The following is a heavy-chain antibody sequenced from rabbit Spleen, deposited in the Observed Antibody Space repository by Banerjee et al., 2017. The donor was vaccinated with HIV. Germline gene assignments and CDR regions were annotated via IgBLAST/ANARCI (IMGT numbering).Heavy chain of an antibody. CDR2: IYNGDGST. Sequence: QEQLVESGGGLVQPEGSLTLTCKASGFDFSSDAMCWVRQAPGKGPEWIACIYNGDGSTYYASWVNGRLTISKTSSTTVTLQMTSLTAADTATYFCARDLAAWNSGSYACKLWGQGTLVTVS. CDR3: ARDLAAWNSGSYACKL. V-gene: IGHV1S47*01. CDR1: GFDFSSDA. J-gene: IGHJ4*01. D-gene: IGHD1-1*01.